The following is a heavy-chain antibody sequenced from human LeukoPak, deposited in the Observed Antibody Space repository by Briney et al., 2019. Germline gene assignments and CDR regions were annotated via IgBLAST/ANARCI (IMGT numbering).Heavy chain of an antibody. CDR3: ARLRSFYGSGSYYGPDAFDI. CDR2: INHSGST. V-gene: IGHV4-34*01. J-gene: IGHJ3*02. Sequence: SETLSLTCAVYGGSFSGYYWSWIRQPPGKGLEWIGEINHSGSTNYNPSLKSRVTISVDTSKNQFSLKLSSVTAADTAVYYCARLRSFYGSGSYYGPDAFDIWGQGTMVTVSS. CDR1: GGSFSGYY. D-gene: IGHD3-10*01.